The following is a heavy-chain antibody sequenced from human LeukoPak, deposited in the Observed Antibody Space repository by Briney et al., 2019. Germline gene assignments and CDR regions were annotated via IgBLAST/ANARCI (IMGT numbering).Heavy chain of an antibody. D-gene: IGHD2-15*01. J-gene: IGHJ4*02. CDR1: GFTFSSYS. CDR3: AYFGGSSPFDY. CDR2: ISSSSSYI. V-gene: IGHV3-21*01. Sequence: GGSLRLSCAASGFTFSSYSMNWVRQAPGKGLEWVSSISSSSSYIYYADSVEGRFTISRDNAKNSLYLQMNSLRAEDTAVYYCAYFGGSSPFDYWGQGTLVTVSS.